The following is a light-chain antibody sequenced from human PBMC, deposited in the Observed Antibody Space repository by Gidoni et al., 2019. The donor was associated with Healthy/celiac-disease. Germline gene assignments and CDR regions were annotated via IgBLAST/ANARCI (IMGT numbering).Light chain of an antibody. V-gene: IGKV1-39*01. CDR1: QSISSY. Sequence: DIQMTQSPSSLSASVGDRVTITCRASQSISSYLNWYQQKPGKAPKPLIYAASSLQSGVPSRFSGSGSGTDFTPTISSLQPEDFATYYCQQSYSTPPYTFGQGTKLEIK. J-gene: IGKJ2*01. CDR2: AAS. CDR3: QQSYSTPPYT.